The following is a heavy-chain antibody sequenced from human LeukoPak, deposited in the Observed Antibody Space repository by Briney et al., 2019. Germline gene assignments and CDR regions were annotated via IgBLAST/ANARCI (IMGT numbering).Heavy chain of an antibody. CDR1: GFTFGTYA. CDR2: TSGSGGST. J-gene: IGHJ4*02. Sequence: GGSLRLSCAASGFTFGTYAMTWVRQAPGKGLEWVSVTSGSGGSTNYADSVKGRFIISRDNSRNTLFLQMNSLRAEDTAVYYCAKHHYSSSRDYFDYWGQGTLVTVSS. V-gene: IGHV3-23*01. D-gene: IGHD6-13*01. CDR3: AKHHYSSSRDYFDY.